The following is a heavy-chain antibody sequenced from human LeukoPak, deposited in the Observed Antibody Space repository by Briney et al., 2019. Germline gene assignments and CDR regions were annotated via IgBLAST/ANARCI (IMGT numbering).Heavy chain of an antibody. D-gene: IGHD3-22*01. CDR2: ISAYSGDT. CDR3: ARGATYYYDSSGYYFDY. CDR1: GYTFSNYG. J-gene: IGHJ4*02. Sequence: ASVKVSCKASGYTFSNYGISWVRQAPGQGLEWMGWISAYSGDTNYAQKLQGRVTMTTDTSTSTAYMELRSLRSDDTAVYYCARGATYYYDSSGYYFDYWGQGTLVTVSS. V-gene: IGHV1-18*01.